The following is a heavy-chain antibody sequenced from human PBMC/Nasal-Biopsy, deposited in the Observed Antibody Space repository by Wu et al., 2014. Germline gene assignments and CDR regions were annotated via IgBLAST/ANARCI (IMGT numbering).Heavy chain of an antibody. CDR2: TYFRSNWYN. CDR3: AREVGDPVVVSTGHFDY. D-gene: IGHD2-15*01. CDR1: DSVANRSAA. J-gene: IGHJ4*02. V-gene: IGHV6-1*01. Sequence: DSVANRSAAWTWFRQSPSRGLQWLGRTYFRSNWYNDYAVSVKSRITINPHTSTNQFSLQLSSVTPDDTAVYFCAREVGDPVVVSTGHFDYWGQGTLVTVSS.